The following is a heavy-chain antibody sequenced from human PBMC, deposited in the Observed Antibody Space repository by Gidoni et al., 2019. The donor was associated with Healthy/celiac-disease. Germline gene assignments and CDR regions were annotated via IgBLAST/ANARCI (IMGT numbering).Heavy chain of an antibody. CDR1: GFTFSSYW. D-gene: IGHD4-17*01. CDR2: IKQDGSEK. V-gene: IGHV3-7*05. J-gene: IGHJ5*02. Sequence: EVQLVESVGGLVQPGGSLRLSCAASGFTFSSYWMSWVRQAPGKGLEWVANIKQDGSEKYYVDSVKGRFTISRDNAKNSLYLQMNSLRAEDTAVYYCARTHLYLTTVTLYWFDPWGQGTLVTVSS. CDR3: ARTHLYLTTVTLYWFDP.